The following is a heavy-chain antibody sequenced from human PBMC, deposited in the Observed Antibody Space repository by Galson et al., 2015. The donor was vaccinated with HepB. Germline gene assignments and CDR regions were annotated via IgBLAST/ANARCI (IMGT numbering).Heavy chain of an antibody. J-gene: IGHJ4*02. D-gene: IGHD2-2*01. V-gene: IGHV2-70*04. CDR2: IDWDDDK. CDR1: GFSLSTSGMR. CDR3: ARSDCSSTSCYLDY. Sequence: PALVKPTQTLTLTCTFSGFSLSTSGMRVSWLRQPPGKALEWLARIDWDDDKFYSTSLKTRLTISKDTSKNQVVLTMTNMDPVDTATYYCARSDCSSTSCYLDYWGQGTLVTVSS.